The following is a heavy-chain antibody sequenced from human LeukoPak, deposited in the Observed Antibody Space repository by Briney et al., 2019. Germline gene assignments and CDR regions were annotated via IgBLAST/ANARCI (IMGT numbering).Heavy chain of an antibody. CDR1: AGSISNYY. CDR3: ARHLYYVISTGYFDY. CDR2: IYYSGTT. V-gene: IGHV4-59*08. Sequence: SETLSLTCTVSAGSISNYYWSWIRQPPGKGLEWIGYIYYSGTTNYNPSLKSRVTISVDTSKKQFSLKLSSVTAADTAVYYCARHLYYVISTGYFDYWGRGTLVTVSS. J-gene: IGHJ4*02. D-gene: IGHD3-9*01.